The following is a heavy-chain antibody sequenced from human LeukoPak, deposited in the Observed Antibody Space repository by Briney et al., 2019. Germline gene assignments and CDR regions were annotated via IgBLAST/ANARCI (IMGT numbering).Heavy chain of an antibody. J-gene: IGHJ5*02. V-gene: IGHV3-48*04. CDR1: GFTFSSYS. Sequence: GGSLRLSCAASGFTFSSYSMNWVRQAPGKGLEWVSYISSSGSTIYYADSVKGRFTISRDNAKNSLYLQMNSLRAEDTAVYYCAKDKGSVMWFDPWGQGTLVTVSS. CDR2: ISSSGSTI. CDR3: AKDKGSVMWFDP. D-gene: IGHD2-21*01.